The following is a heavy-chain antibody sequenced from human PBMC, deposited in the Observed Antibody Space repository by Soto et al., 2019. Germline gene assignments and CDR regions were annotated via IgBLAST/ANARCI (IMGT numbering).Heavy chain of an antibody. Sequence: SLRLSCAGSGFDFSNYNMDWVRQAPGKGLEWISYISNTARTIFYADSVKGRFTISRDNARNSLFLQMNSLRDEDTAVYYCARDGSRGYDMDVWGQGTTVTVSS. D-gene: IGHD1-1*01. J-gene: IGHJ6*02. V-gene: IGHV3-48*02. CDR3: ARDGSRGYDMDV. CDR2: ISNTARTI. CDR1: GFDFSNYN.